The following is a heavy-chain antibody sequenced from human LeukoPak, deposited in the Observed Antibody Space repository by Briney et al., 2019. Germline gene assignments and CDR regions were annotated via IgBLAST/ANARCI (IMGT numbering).Heavy chain of an antibody. CDR2: INPNSGGT. Sequence: ASVKVSCKASGYTFTGYYLHWVRQAPGQGLEWMGRINPNSGGTNYAQKFQGRVTMTRDTSIGTAYMELSSLTSDDTAVYYCAREGLRHDAFDIWGQGTMVTVSS. V-gene: IGHV1-2*06. CDR1: GYTFTGYY. J-gene: IGHJ3*02. CDR3: AREGLRHDAFDI. D-gene: IGHD4-17*01.